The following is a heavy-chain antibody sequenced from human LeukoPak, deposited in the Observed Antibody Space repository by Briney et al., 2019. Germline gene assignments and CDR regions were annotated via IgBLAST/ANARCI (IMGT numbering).Heavy chain of an antibody. D-gene: IGHD6-19*01. V-gene: IGHV1-8*01. CDR3: VRGFLGVYSSGWFDAFDI. CDR2: MNPNSGNT. Sequence: ASVKVSCKASGYTFTSYDINWVRQATGQGLEWMGWMNPNSGNTGYAQKFQGRVTMTRNTSISTAYMELSSLRSEDTAVYYCVRGFLGVYSSGWFDAFDIWGQGTMVTVSS. J-gene: IGHJ3*02. CDR1: GYTFTSYD.